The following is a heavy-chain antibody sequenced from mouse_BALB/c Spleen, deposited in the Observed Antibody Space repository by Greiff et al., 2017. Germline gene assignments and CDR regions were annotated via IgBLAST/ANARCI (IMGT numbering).Heavy chain of an antibody. D-gene: IGHD6-1*01. CDR2: IWAGGST. CDR1: GFSLTSYG. J-gene: IGHJ4*01. Sequence: VQLVESGPGLVAPSQSLSITCTVSGFSLTSYGVHWVRQLPGQSLEWLGVIWAGGSTNYNSALMSSLRISKDNSMSQVFLKMNSLQTDVTAMYYGARVASDAIDYWGKGTAVTVAS. V-gene: IGHV2-9*02. CDR3: ARVASDAIDY.